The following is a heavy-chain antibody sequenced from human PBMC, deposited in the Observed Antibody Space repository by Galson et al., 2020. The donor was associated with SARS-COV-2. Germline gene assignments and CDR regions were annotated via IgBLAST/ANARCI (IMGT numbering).Heavy chain of an antibody. D-gene: IGHD3-3*01. CDR3: ARPYEEDFWSIPAAFDI. V-gene: IGHV3-30*05. Sequence: GESLKISCAASGFTFSSYGMHWVRQAPGKGLEWVAVISYDGSNKYYADSVKGRFTISRDNSKNTLYLQMNSLRAEDTAVYYCARPYEEDFWSIPAAFDIWGQGTMVTVSS. J-gene: IGHJ3*02. CDR1: GFTFSSYG. CDR2: ISYDGSNK.